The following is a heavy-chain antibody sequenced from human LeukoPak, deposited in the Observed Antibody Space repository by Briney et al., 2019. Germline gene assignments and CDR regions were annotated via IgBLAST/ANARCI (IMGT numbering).Heavy chain of an antibody. CDR2: IYHSGST. Sequence: SETLSLTCAVSGGSISSGGYSWSWIRQPPGKGLEWIGYIYHSGSTYYNPSLKSRVTISVDRSISTAYLQWSSLKASDTAMYYCARLYENAKLRYFDWLPPYGMDVWGQGTTVTVSS. CDR1: GGSISSGGYS. J-gene: IGHJ6*02. V-gene: IGHV4-30-2*01. CDR3: ARLYENAKLRYFDWLPPYGMDV. D-gene: IGHD3-9*01.